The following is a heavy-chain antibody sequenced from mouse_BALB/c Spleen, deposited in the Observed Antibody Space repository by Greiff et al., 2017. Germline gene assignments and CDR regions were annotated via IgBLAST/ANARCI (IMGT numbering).Heavy chain of an antibody. CDR2: IYPSDSYT. V-gene: IGHV1-69*02. CDR3: TQSRDITTASY. Sequence: VQLQQPGAELVRPGASVKLSCKASGYTFTSYWINWVKQRPGQGLEWIGNIYPSDSYTNYNQKFKDKATLTVDKSSSTAYMQLSSPTSEDSAVYYCTQSRDITTASYWGQGTLVTVSA. J-gene: IGHJ3*01. CDR1: GYTFTSYW. D-gene: IGHD1-2*01.